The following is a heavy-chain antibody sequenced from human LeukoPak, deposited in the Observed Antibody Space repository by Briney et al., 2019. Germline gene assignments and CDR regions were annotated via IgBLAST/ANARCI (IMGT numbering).Heavy chain of an antibody. V-gene: IGHV3-21*01. Sequence: GGSLRLSCAASGFTFSSYAMSWVRQAPGKGLEWVSSISSGSTYIYYADSVKGRFTISRDNAKNSLYLQMNSLRVEDTAVYYCARDVGIAVAGEGDYWGQGTLVTVSS. CDR3: ARDVGIAVAGEGDY. CDR1: GFTFSSYA. J-gene: IGHJ4*02. CDR2: ISSGSTYI. D-gene: IGHD6-19*01.